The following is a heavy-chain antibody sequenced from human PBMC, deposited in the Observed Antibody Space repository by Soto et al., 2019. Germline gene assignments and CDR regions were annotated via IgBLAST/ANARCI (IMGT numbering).Heavy chain of an antibody. J-gene: IGHJ4*02. CDR3: ARDLIVPVTGFDY. CDR1: GFTFSSYG. V-gene: IGHV3-33*01. CDR2: IWYDGSNK. Sequence: QVQLVESGGGVVQPGRSLRLSCAASGFTFSSYGMHWVRQAPGKGLEWVAVIWYDGSNKYYADSVKGRFTISRDNSKNTLYLQMNSLRAEDTDVYYCARDLIVPVTGFDYWGQGTLVTVSS. D-gene: IGHD3-22*01.